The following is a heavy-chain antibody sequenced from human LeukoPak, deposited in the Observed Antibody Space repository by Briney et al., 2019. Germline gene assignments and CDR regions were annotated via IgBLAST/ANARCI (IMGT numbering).Heavy chain of an antibody. Sequence: GGSLRLSCAASGFIFSDSAMNWVRQASGKGLEWVSGISGFGGSTYYAPSVKGRLTISRDNFGNMLYLHLDSLRVEDTAIYYCARRSGSSWSSFDYWGQGALVTVSS. CDR3: ARRSGSSWSSFDY. V-gene: IGHV3-23*01. J-gene: IGHJ4*02. CDR1: GFIFSDSA. D-gene: IGHD6-13*01. CDR2: ISGFGGST.